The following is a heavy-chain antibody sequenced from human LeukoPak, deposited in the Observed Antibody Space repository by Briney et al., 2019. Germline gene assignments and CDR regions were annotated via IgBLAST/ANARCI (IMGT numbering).Heavy chain of an antibody. CDR2: ISYDGSNK. Sequence: LSLTCTVSGGSISSGGYYWSWIRQAPGKGLEWVAVISYDGSNKYYADSVKGRFIISRDNSKNTLCLQMNSLRIEDTAVYYCARYEEHALGSYTTDYWGQGTLVTVSS. J-gene: IGHJ4*02. D-gene: IGHD3-10*01. CDR3: ARYEEHALGSYTTDY. CDR1: GGSISSGG. V-gene: IGHV3-30*03.